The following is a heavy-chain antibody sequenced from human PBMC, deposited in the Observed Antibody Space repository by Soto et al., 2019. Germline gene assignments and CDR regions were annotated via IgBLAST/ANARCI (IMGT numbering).Heavy chain of an antibody. V-gene: IGHV3-23*01. CDR1: GFTFSSYA. Sequence: GGSLRLSCAASGFTFSSYAMSWVRQAPGKGLEWVSVISGSGGRTNNADSVKGRFTISRDNSTNTLYLQMNSLRAEDTAVYYCALSSSSSRYYYYYMDVWGKGTTVTVSS. CDR3: ALSSSSSRYYYYYMDV. CDR2: ISGSGGRT. D-gene: IGHD6-6*01. J-gene: IGHJ6*03.